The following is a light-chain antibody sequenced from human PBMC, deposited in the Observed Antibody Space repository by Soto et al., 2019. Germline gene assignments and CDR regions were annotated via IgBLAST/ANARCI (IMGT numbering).Light chain of an antibody. Sequence: MYHALSTLSASKRDRVTITCRASQSINNLLAWYQQKPGKAPKFLIYDVSTLESGVPSRFSGSGSGTEFTLTISSLQPEDFATYYCQQYDSYPLTFGGRSIVDVK. V-gene: IGKV1-5*01. CDR1: QSINNL. CDR3: QQYDSYPLT. CDR2: DVS. J-gene: IGKJ4*01.